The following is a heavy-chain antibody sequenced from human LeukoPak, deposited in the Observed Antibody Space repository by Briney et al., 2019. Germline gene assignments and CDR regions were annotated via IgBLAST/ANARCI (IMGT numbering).Heavy chain of an antibody. CDR1: GFTFGDYA. CDR3: TRDSGGYAEGFCDY. CDR2: IRSKPYGATT. V-gene: IGHV3-49*03. D-gene: IGHD3-16*01. J-gene: IGHJ4*02. Sequence: GGSLRLSCTTSGFTFGDYAMSWFRQAPGKGLEWVSFIRSKPYGATTEYAASVKGRFTISRGDSKSIAYLQMNSLKTEDTAVYYCTRDSGGYAEGFCDYWGQGTLVAVSS.